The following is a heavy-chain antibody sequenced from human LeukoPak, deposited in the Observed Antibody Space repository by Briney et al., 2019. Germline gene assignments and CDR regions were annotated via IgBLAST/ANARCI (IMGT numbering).Heavy chain of an antibody. V-gene: IGHV4-4*07. CDR1: GGSISSCY. CDR2: IYTSGST. CDR3: ARAPLRTGTTYYYYYMDV. D-gene: IGHD1-1*01. Sequence: SETLSLTCTVSGGSISSCYWSWIRQPAGKGLEWIGRIYTSGSTNYNPSLKSRVTMSVDTSKNQFSLKLSSVTAADTAVYYCARAPLRTGTTYYYYYMDVWGKGTTVTVSS. J-gene: IGHJ6*03.